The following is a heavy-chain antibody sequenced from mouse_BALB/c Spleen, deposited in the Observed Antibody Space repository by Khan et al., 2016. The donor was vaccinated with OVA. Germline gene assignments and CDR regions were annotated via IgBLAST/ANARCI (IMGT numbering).Heavy chain of an antibody. J-gene: IGHJ2*01. Sequence: QVQLQQPGAELVRPGTSVKMSCKAAGYTFTNYWIGWVKQRPGHGLEWIGDIYPGGGYTNYNEKFKGKATLTADTSSSTAYMQLSSLTSADSVIYYGARRGAARATLDYFDYWGQGTTLTVSS. CDR1: GYTFTNYW. CDR3: ARRGAARATLDYFDY. V-gene: IGHV1-63*02. CDR2: IYPGGGYT. D-gene: IGHD3-1*01.